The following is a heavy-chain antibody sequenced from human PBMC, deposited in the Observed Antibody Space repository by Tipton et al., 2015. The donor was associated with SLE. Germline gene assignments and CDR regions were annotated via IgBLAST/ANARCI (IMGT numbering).Heavy chain of an antibody. Sequence: TLSLTCTVSGDSISSDYWSWVRQPPGRGLEWIAYIYDTESTNYNPSLKSLVTLSVDTSRNQFSLKLTSVTAADTAVYFCASVVVVPVAKLEWFVPWGQGPLVPVS. CDR3: ASVVVVPVAKLEWFVP. J-gene: IGHJ5*02. V-gene: IGHV4-59*01. D-gene: IGHD2-2*01. CDR1: GDSISSDY. CDR2: IYDTEST.